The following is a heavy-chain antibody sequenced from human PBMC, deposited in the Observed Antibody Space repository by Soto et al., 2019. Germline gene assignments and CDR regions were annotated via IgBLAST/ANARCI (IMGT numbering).Heavy chain of an antibody. D-gene: IGHD3-10*01. Sequence: TVSLTCTVSGGSISSGGYYWSWIRQHPGKGLEWIGYIYYSGSTYYNPSLKSRVTISVDTSKNQFSLKLSSVTAADTAVYYCARYGAMVRGVNKHHTSKTATAGMAVWGQGTTVTVSS. J-gene: IGHJ6*02. V-gene: IGHV4-31*03. CDR3: ARYGAMVRGVNKHHTSKTATAGMAV. CDR2: IYYSGST. CDR1: GGSISSGGYY.